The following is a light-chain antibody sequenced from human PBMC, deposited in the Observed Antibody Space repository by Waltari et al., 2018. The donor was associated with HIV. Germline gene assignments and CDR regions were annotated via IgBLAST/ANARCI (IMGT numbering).Light chain of an antibody. CDR2: DVT. Sequence: QSALTQPRSVSGSPGQSVTIPCTGTSSDIGDYNYVSWYQQHPGKAPKLMIDDVTKRHSGVPDRFPGSKSGNPASMTISGLQAEDEAAYYCCSFAGSYTWVFGGGTKLTVL. CDR3: CSFAGSYTWV. V-gene: IGLV2-11*01. CDR1: SSDIGDYNY. J-gene: IGLJ3*02.